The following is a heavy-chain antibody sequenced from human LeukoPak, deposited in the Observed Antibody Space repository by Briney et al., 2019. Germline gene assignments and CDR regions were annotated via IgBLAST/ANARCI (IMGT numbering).Heavy chain of an antibody. J-gene: IGHJ4*02. CDR3: AQITYYYDSSRKDGDDH. Sequence: GGSLRLSCAASGFSFSSYGMNWVRQAPGKGLEWLSYISSSSSSIYYADSVKGRFTISRDNAKNSLYLQMNSLRDEDTAVYHCAQITYYYDSSRKDGDDHWGQGTLVTVSS. V-gene: IGHV3-48*02. CDR1: GFSFSSYG. CDR2: ISSSSSSI. D-gene: IGHD3-22*01.